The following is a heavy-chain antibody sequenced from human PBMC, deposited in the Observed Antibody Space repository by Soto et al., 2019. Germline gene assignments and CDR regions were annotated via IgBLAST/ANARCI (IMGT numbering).Heavy chain of an antibody. D-gene: IGHD1-7*01. CDR1: GFTFDDYA. J-gene: IGHJ4*02. Sequence: HPGGSLRLSCAASGFTFDDYAMHWVRQAPGKGLEWVSGLSWNGDNINYADSVKGRFTISRDNAKNSLYLQMNGLRVDDTAFYFCVRGSGVTGTNDYFDYWGQGTVVTVSS. CDR2: LSWNGDNI. V-gene: IGHV3-9*01. CDR3: VRGSGVTGTNDYFDY.